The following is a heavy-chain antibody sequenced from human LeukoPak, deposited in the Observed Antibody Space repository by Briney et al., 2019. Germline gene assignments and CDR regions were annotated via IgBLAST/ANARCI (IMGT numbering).Heavy chain of an antibody. CDR2: ISGSGGST. D-gene: IGHD3-22*01. J-gene: IGHJ4*02. Sequence: RSGGSLRLSCEASGFTFYTSAMSWVRQGPGKGLEWVSTISGSGGSTYYADSVKGRFTISRDNSKNTLYVQMNSLRAEDTAVYYCAKDRVTMIVVRRADYWGQGTLVTVSS. V-gene: IGHV3-23*01. CDR3: AKDRVTMIVVRRADY. CDR1: GFTFYTSA.